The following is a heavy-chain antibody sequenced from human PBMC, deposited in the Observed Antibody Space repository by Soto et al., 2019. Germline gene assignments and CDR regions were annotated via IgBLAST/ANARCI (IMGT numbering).Heavy chain of an antibody. CDR3: AREQQLAAKYYYGMDV. V-gene: IGHV3-33*01. D-gene: IGHD6-13*01. CDR2: IWYDGSNK. Sequence: GGSLRLSCAASGFTFSSYGMHWVRQAPGKGLEWVAVIWYDGSNKYYADSVKGRFTISRDNSKNTLYLQMNSLRAEDTAVYYCAREQQLAAKYYYGMDVWGKGTTVTVSS. CDR1: GFTFSSYG. J-gene: IGHJ6*04.